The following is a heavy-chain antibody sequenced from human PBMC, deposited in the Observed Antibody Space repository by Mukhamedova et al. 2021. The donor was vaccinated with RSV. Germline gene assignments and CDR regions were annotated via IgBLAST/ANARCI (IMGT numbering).Heavy chain of an antibody. CDR2: GT. V-gene: IGHV4-4*08. CDR3: ARVSWAATDTGYGLDV. J-gene: IGHJ6*02. Sequence: GTNYNPSLESRVTISVDTSKKQFSLKLRSVTAADTALYYCARVSWAATDTGYGLDVWGQGATVILSS. D-gene: IGHD6-25*01.